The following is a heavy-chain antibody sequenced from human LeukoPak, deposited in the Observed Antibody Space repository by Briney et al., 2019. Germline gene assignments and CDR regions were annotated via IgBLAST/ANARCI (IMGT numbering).Heavy chain of an antibody. CDR3: TRVAALHQFDP. D-gene: IGHD6-6*01. CDR2: INPNSGGT. V-gene: IGHV1-2*02. J-gene: IGHJ5*02. CDR1: GYTFTCYY. Sequence: ASVKVSCKASGYTFTCYYMHWVRQAPGQGLEWMGWINPNSGGTNYAQKFQGRVTMTRDTSISTAYMELSRLRSDDTAVYYCTRVAALHQFDPWGQGTLVTVSS.